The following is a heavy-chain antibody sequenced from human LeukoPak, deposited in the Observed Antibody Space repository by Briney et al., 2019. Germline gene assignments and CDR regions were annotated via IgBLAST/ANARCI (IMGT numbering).Heavy chain of an antibody. Sequence: GGSLRLSCAASGFTVSSNYMSWVRQAPGKGLEWVSVIYSCGSTYYADSVKGRFTISRDNSKNTLYLQMNSLRAEDTAVYYCAKVRRMYYDFWSGPVPSDYWGQGTLVTVSS. CDR3: AKVRRMYYDFWSGPVPSDY. V-gene: IGHV3-66*01. CDR2: IYSCGST. D-gene: IGHD3-3*01. CDR1: GFTVSSNY. J-gene: IGHJ4*02.